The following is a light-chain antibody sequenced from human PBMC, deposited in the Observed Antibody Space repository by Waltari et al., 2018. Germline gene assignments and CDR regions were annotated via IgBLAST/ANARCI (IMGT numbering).Light chain of an antibody. CDR3: QQYAGAPIT. Sequence: RATRSVSKRNLALDQRQGCQAPRLLIYGASSRATCLPNRFSGSGAETDFTLSISRLEPEDYGVYYCQQYAGAPITFGGGTKVE. V-gene: IGKV3-20*01. CDR2: GAS. CDR1: RSVSKRN. J-gene: IGKJ4*01.